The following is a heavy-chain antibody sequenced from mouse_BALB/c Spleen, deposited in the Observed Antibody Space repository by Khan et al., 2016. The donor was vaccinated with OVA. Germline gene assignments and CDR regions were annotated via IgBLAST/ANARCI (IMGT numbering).Heavy chain of an antibody. D-gene: IGHD2-4*01. Sequence: QVQLKQSGPGLVQPSQSLSITCTVSGFSLTTYGVHWVSQSPGKGLEWLGVIWSGGRTDYNAAFISRLSIRKDSSKSQVFFKMNSLQVNDTAIYYCARNYDYDEGLAYWGQGTLVTVSA. V-gene: IGHV2-2*02. CDR2: IWSGGRT. J-gene: IGHJ3*01. CDR1: GFSLTTYG. CDR3: ARNYDYDEGLAY.